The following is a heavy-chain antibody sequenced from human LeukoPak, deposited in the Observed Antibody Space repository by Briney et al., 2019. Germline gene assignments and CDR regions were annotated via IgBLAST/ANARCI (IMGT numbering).Heavy chain of an antibody. CDR3: ATGDGWFGELSNFDS. J-gene: IGHJ4*02. Sequence: GGSLRLSCAASGFTFSSYAMHWVRQAPGKGPEWVAVISYDGSNKYYADSVKGRFTISRDNAKKSLYLQMNSLRDEDTALYYCATGDGWFGELSNFDSWGQGTLVTVSS. CDR1: GFTFSSYA. V-gene: IGHV3-30-3*01. D-gene: IGHD3-10*01. CDR2: ISYDGSNK.